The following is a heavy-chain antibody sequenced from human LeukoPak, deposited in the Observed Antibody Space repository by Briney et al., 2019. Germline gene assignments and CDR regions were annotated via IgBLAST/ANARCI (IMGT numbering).Heavy chain of an antibody. CDR3: ARRTGATPGWFDP. Sequence: ASVKVSCKASGGTFSSYAISWVRQAPGQGLEWTGGIIPIFGTANYAQKFQGRVTITTDESTSTAYMELSSLRSEDTAVYYCARRTGATPGWFDPWGQGTLVTVSS. CDR1: GGTFSSYA. D-gene: IGHD1-26*01. V-gene: IGHV1-69*05. J-gene: IGHJ5*02. CDR2: IIPIFGTA.